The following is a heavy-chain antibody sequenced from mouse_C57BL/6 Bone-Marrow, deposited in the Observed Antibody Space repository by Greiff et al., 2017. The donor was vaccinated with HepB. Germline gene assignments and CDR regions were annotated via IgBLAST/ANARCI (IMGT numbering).Heavy chain of an antibody. CDR2: IYPGSGST. D-gene: IGHD1-1*01. Sequence: VQLQQSGAELVKPGASVKMSCKASGYTFTSYWITWVKQRPGQGLEWIGDIYPGSGSTNYNEKFKSKATLTVDTSSSTAYMQLSSLTSEDSAVYYCARRDYGSTGGYFDYWGQGTTLTVSS. J-gene: IGHJ2*01. CDR3: ARRDYGSTGGYFDY. CDR1: GYTFTSYW. V-gene: IGHV1-55*01.